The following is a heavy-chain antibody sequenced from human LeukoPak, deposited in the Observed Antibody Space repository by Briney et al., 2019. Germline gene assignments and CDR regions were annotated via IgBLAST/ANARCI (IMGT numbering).Heavy chain of an antibody. V-gene: IGHV4-59*01. D-gene: IGHD3-10*01. CDR1: GGSISSYY. CDR2: IHYSGST. CDR3: ARLFVYDSGAEAFDY. Sequence: SETLSLTCTVSGGSISSYYWSWIRQPPGKGLEWIGYIHYSGSTHYNPSLKSRATISVDTSKNQVSLKLRSVTAADTAVYYCARLFVYDSGAEAFDYWGQGTLVTVSS. J-gene: IGHJ4*02.